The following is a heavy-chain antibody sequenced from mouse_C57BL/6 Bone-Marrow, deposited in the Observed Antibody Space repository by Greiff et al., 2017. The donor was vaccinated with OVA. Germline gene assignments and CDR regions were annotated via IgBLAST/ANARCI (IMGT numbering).Heavy chain of an antibody. CDR2: IYPGSGST. V-gene: IGHV1-55*01. Sequence: QVQLQQPGAELVKPGASVKMSCKASGYTFTSYWITWVKQRPGQGLAWIGDIYPGSGSTNYNEKFKSKATLTVDTSSSTAYMQLSSLTSEDSAVYYCARPEIYDGYFHFDYWGQGTTLTVSS. CDR3: ARPEIYDGYFHFDY. J-gene: IGHJ2*01. CDR1: GYTFTSYW. D-gene: IGHD2-3*01.